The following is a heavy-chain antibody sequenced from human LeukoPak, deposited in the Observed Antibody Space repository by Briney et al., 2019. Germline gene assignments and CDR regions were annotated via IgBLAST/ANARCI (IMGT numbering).Heavy chain of an antibody. CDR2: ISLEGISK. D-gene: IGHD3-16*01. CDR1: GFTFSNYP. J-gene: IGHJ4*02. V-gene: IGHV3-30-3*01. Sequence: PGGSLRLSCAASGFTFSNYPMHWVRQAPGKGLEWVAFISLEGISKYYADSVKGRFTISRDNSKSSLNLQMNSLRPDDTGVYYCARDPRQHPPHWGKFDSWGQGTLVTVSS. CDR3: ARDPRQHPPHWGKFDS.